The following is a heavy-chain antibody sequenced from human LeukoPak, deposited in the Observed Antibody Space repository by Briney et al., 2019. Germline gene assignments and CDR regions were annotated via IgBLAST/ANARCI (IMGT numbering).Heavy chain of an antibody. CDR3: TTYDFWRGYYGGFDY. CDR1: GFTFSNAW. J-gene: IGHJ4*02. V-gene: IGHV3-15*01. Sequence: GGSLRLSCAASGFTFSNAWMSWVRQAPGKGLEWVGRIKSKTDGGTTDYVAPVKGRFTISRDDSKNTLYLQMNSLKTEDTAVYYCTTYDFWRGYYGGFDYWGQGTLVTVSS. D-gene: IGHD3-3*01. CDR2: IKSKTDGGTT.